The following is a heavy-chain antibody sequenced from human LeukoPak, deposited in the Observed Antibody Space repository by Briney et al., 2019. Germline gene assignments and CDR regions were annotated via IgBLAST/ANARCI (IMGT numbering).Heavy chain of an antibody. CDR3: ARDIVPPGIFWDY. J-gene: IGHJ4*02. CDR1: GFTFRSFW. Sequence: GGSLRLSCAASGFTFRSFWMSWIRQAPGKGLEWVANINQDGSEKYYVDSLKGRFTISRDNAKNSLYLQINSLRAEDTAVYYCARDIVPPGIFWDYWGQGTLVTVSS. CDR2: INQDGSEK. V-gene: IGHV3-7*05. D-gene: IGHD1-26*01.